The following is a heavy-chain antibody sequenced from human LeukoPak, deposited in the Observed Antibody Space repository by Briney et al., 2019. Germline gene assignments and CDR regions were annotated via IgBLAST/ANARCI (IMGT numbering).Heavy chain of an antibody. V-gene: IGHV3-21*01. Sequence: AGGSLRLSCAASGFTFSSYSMNWVRQAPGKGLEWVSSISSSSSYIYYADSVKGRFTISRDNAKNSLYLQMNSLRAEDTAVYYCARDPGFLESSRTSDAFDIWGQGTMVTVSS. J-gene: IGHJ3*02. CDR2: ISSSSSYI. CDR1: GFTFSSYS. CDR3: ARDPGFLESSRTSDAFDI. D-gene: IGHD3-3*01.